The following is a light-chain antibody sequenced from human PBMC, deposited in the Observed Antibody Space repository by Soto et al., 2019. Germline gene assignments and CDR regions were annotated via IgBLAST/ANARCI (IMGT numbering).Light chain of an antibody. CDR2: RNN. J-gene: IGLJ1*01. CDR3: AAWGDSLSGYV. V-gene: IGLV1-47*01. CDR1: SSNIGSNY. Sequence: QSALTQPPSASGTPGQRVTISCSGSSSNIGSNYVYWYQQLPGTAPKLLIYRNNRRPSGVPDRFSGSKSGTSASLAISGLRSEDEADYYCAAWGDSLSGYVFGTGTKVTVL.